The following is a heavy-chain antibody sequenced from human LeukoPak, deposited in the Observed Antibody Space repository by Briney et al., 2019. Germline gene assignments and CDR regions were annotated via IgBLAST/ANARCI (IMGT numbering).Heavy chain of an antibody. CDR3: ARLARDYFDY. J-gene: IGHJ4*02. CDR2: IYYSGST. D-gene: IGHD6-6*01. V-gene: IGHV4-59*12. Sequence: PSETLSLTCTVSGGSISSYYWSWIRQPPGKGLEWIGCIYYSGSTNYNPSLKSRVTISVDTSKNQFSLKLSSVTAADTAVYYCARLARDYFDYWGQGTLVTVSS. CDR1: GGSISSYY.